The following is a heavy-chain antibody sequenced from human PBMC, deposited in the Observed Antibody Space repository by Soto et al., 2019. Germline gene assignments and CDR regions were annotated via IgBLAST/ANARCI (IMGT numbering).Heavy chain of an antibody. CDR3: ARARTIVVVTAVPPEFDY. CDR2: IYPGDSDT. CDR1: GYSFTSYW. D-gene: IGHD2-21*02. J-gene: IGHJ4*02. V-gene: IGHV5-51*01. Sequence: GESLKISCKGSGYSFTSYWIGWVRQMPGKGLEWMGIIYPGDSDTRYSPSFQGQVTISADKSISTAYLQWSSLKASDTAMYYCARARTIVVVTAVPPEFDYWGQGTLVTVSS.